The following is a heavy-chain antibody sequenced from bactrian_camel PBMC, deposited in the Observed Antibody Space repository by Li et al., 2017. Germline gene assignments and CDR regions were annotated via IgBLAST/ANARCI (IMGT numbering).Heavy chain of an antibody. Sequence: HVQLVESGGGSVQAGESLRLSCAASGRTYGRNCMAWFRQAPGKERERVARIDSDGTTLYADSVKGRFTASTDNAKNTVYLQMNSLKPEDTAIYYCATAPDPSTYCSNGYCTQYWGQGTQVTVS. CDR1: GRTYGRNC. CDR3: ATAPDPSTYCSNGYCTQY. CDR2: IDSDGTT. J-gene: IGHJ4*01. D-gene: IGHD2*01. V-gene: IGHV3S53*01.